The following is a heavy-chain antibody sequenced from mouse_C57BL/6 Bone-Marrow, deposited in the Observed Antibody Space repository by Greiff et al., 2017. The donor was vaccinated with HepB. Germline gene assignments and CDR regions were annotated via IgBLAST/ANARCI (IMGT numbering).Heavy chain of an antibody. V-gene: IGHV1-72*01. Sequence: QVQLQQPGAELVKPGASVKLSCKASGYTFTSYWMHWVKQRPGRGLEWIGRIDPNSGGTKYNEKFKSKATVTVDKPSSTAYMQLSSLTSEDSAVDYCAKSGSISVITTAFAYWGQGTLVTVSA. CDR3: AKSGSISVITTAFAY. D-gene: IGHD1-1*01. CDR1: GYTFTSYW. J-gene: IGHJ3*01. CDR2: IDPNSGGT.